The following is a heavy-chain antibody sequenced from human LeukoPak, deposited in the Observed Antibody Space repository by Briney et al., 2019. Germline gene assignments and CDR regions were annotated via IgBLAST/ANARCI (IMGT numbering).Heavy chain of an antibody. CDR1: GYTFTGYY. CDR3: ARDARRGYCSGGSCLKWFDP. CDR2: INPNSGGT. Sequence: ASVKVSCKASGYTFTGYYMHWVRQAPGQGLEWMGWINPNSGGTNYAQKFQGRVTMTRDTSISTAYMELSRLISDDTAVYYCARDARRGYCSGGSCLKWFDPWGQGTLVTVSS. D-gene: IGHD2-15*01. V-gene: IGHV1-2*02. J-gene: IGHJ5*02.